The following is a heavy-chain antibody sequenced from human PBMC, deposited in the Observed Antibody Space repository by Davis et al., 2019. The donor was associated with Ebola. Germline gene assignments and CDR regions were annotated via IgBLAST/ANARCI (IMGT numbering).Heavy chain of an antibody. V-gene: IGHV1-18*04. CDR2: INPHNGNT. D-gene: IGHD6-13*01. Sequence: SVPVSCMASVYTFTNYGITWVRQAPGQGLEWMGWINPHNGNTNYAQNVQGRVTITRDTSASTAYMELSSLRSKDTAVYYCARDRRAAAATGYFQHWGQGTLVTVSS. CDR3: ARDRRAAAATGYFQH. J-gene: IGHJ1*01. CDR1: VYTFTNYG.